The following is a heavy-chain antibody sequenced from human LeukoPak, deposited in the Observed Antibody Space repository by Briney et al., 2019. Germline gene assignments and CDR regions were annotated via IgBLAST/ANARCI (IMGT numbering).Heavy chain of an antibody. J-gene: IGHJ4*02. CDR3: ARSYYYDSGYFDY. V-gene: IGHV4-39*01. CDR2: IYYSGNT. CDR1: GGSISSSSYY. D-gene: IGHD3-22*01. Sequence: PSETLSLTCTVSGGSISSSSYYWGWIRQPPGKGREWIGSIYYSGNTYYNPSLKSRVTISVDTSKNQFSLKLSSVTAADTAVYYCARSYYYDSGYFDYWGQGTLVTVSS.